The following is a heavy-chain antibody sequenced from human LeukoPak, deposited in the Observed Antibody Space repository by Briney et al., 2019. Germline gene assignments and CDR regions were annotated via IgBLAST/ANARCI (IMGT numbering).Heavy chain of an antibody. V-gene: IGHV3-48*03. Sequence: GGSLRLSCAASGFTFSTYEMNGVGQARGKGRDGVSYITADGTNKYDADSMKGRFTISRDNAKNSLYLQMNSLRVDDTAIYYCAREVEWELPDYWGRGTLVTVSS. J-gene: IGHJ4*02. CDR2: ITADGTNK. CDR1: GFTFSTYE. CDR3: AREVEWELPDY. D-gene: IGHD1-26*01.